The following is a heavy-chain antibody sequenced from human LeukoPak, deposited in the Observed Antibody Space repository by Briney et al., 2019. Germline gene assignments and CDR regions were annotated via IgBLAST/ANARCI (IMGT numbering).Heavy chain of an antibody. CDR3: ARTGPLKFLKYYYDSSGYYYYFDY. V-gene: IGHV4-34*01. CDR2: INHSGST. J-gene: IGHJ4*02. CDR1: GGSFSGYY. D-gene: IGHD3-22*01. Sequence: SETLSLTCAVYGGSFSGYYWSWIRQPPGKGLEWIGEINHSGSTNYNPSLKSRVTISVDTSKNQFSLKLSSVTAADTAVYYCARTGPLKFLKYYYDSSGYYYYFDYWGQGTLVTVSS.